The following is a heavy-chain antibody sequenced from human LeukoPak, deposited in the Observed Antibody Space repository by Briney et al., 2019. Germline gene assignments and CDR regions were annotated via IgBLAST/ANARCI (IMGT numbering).Heavy chain of an antibody. D-gene: IGHD3-10*01. CDR1: ARFISRAGYY. V-gene: IGHV4-31*02. Sequence: SETLSLTWTLAARFISRAGYYWGWIRQHPGKGLEWIGYIYYIGSTYSNPSLKSRLHMSVDISKNQFSLKLSSVTAADTAVYYCARGVKGLRGAFDIWGEGTMVSVSS. J-gene: IGHJ3*02. CDR3: ARGVKGLRGAFDI. CDR2: IYYIGST.